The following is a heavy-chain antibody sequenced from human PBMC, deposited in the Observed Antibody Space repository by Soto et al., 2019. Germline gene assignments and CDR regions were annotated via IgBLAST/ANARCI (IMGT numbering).Heavy chain of an antibody. CDR3: ARGGAMGVDY. Sequence: QVQLEESGGGVVQPGRSLRLSCKASGFTFTSYGMHWVRQAPGKGLEWVALISYDGSDKLYADSVEGRFTISRDNSKNTVYLHVNTLRDEDTAVYYCARGGAMGVDYWGQGTLVTVSS. CDR2: ISYDGSDK. D-gene: IGHD1-26*01. J-gene: IGHJ4*02. V-gene: IGHV3-30*03. CDR1: GFTFTSYG.